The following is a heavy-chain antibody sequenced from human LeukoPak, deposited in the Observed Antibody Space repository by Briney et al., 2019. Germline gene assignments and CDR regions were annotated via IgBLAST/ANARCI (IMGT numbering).Heavy chain of an antibody. V-gene: IGHV3-30*18. CDR2: ISYDGSSK. CDR1: GFTFSSYG. Sequence: AGGSLRLSCAASGFTFSSYGMHWVRQAPGKGLEWVAVISYDGSSKYYADSVKGRFTISRDNSKNTLYLQMNSLRAEDTAVYYCAKEETWQQLLYYFHYWGQGTLVTVSS. D-gene: IGHD6-13*01. J-gene: IGHJ4*02. CDR3: AKEETWQQLLYYFHY.